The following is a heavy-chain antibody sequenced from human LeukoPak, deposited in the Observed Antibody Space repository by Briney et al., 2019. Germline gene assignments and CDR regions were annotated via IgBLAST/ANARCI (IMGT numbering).Heavy chain of an antibody. CDR3: ARDQWLAYYYHGMDV. CDR1: GFTFSSYA. J-gene: IGHJ6*02. V-gene: IGHV3-48*03. CDR2: ITNNCTTI. D-gene: IGHD6-19*01. Sequence: GGSLRLSCAASGFTFSSYAMNWVRQAPGKGLEWVSYITNNCTTIYYADSVKGRFTISRDNAENSLYLQLNSLRAEDTAIYYCARDQWLAYYYHGMDVWGQGTTVTVSS.